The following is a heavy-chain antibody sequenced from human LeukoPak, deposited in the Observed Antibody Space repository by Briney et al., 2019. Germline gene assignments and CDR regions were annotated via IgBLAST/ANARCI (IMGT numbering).Heavy chain of an antibody. D-gene: IGHD3-9*01. J-gene: IGHJ6*02. CDR1: GFTFSDYY. CDR2: ISSSSSYT. CDR3: ARAATYYDILTGAPGYYGMDV. V-gene: IGHV3-11*05. Sequence: GGSLRLSCAASGFTFSDYYMSWIRQAPGKGLEWVSYISSSSSYTNYADSVKGRFTISRDNAKYSLYLQMNSLRAEDTAVYYCARAATYYDILTGAPGYYGMDVWGQGTTVTVSS.